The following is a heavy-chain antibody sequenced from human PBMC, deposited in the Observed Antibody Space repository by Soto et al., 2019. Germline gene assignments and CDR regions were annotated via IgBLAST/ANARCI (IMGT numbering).Heavy chain of an antibody. J-gene: IGHJ6*02. V-gene: IGHV1-69*12. CDR2: IIPIFGTA. CDR1: GVTFSSYA. D-gene: IGHD2-2*01. Sequence: QVQLVQSGAEVKKPGSSVKVSCKASGVTFSSYAISWVRQAPGQGLEWMGGIIPIFGTANYAQKFQGRVTITADESTSTVYMELSSLRSEDTAVYYCARLHVLVPAETYCYYYGIDVWGQGTTVTVSS. CDR3: ARLHVLVPAETYCYYYGIDV.